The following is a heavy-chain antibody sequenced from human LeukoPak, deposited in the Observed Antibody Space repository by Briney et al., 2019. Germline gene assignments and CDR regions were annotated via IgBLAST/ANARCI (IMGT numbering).Heavy chain of an antibody. J-gene: IGHJ4*02. CDR3: ARVVCSGGSCYSGY. CDR1: GGSFSGYY. V-gene: IGHV4-34*01. D-gene: IGHD2-15*01. CDR2: INHSGST. Sequence: SETLSLTCAVYGGSFSGYYWSWIRQPPGKGLEWIGEINHSGSTNYNPSLKSRVTISVDTSKNQFSLKLSSVTAADTAVYYCARVVCSGGSCYSGYWGQGTLVTVSS.